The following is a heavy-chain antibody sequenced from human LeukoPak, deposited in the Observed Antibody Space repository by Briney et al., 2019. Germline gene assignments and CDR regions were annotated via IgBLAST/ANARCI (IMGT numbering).Heavy chain of an antibody. J-gene: IGHJ3*02. CDR1: GYTFTAYY. V-gene: IGHV1-2*02. Sequence: ASVKVSCKASGYTFTAYYMHWVRQAPGQGLGWMGWINPNSGGTNYAQKFQGRVTMTRDTSISTAYMELSRLRSDDTAVYYCARDREADAFDIWGQGTMVTVSS. CDR3: ARDREADAFDI. CDR2: INPNSGGT.